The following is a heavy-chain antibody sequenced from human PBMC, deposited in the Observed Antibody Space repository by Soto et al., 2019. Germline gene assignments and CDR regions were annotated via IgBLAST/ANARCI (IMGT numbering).Heavy chain of an antibody. CDR1: GFTFSSRG. CDR2: IWYDGSKQ. J-gene: IGHJ4*02. D-gene: IGHD5-18*01. V-gene: IGHV3-33*01. Sequence: QVQLVESGGGVVQPGRSLRLSCEASGFTFSSRGMHWVRQAQGKGLEWVADIWYDGSKQDYADSVKGRLTISRDNSKSTRYLQMNSLRAEDTAVYYCARDYSHGSLDFDYRGQGTVVTVSS. CDR3: ARDYSHGSLDFDY.